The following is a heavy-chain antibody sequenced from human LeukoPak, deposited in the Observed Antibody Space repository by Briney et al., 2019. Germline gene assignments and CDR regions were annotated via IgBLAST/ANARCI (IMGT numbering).Heavy chain of an antibody. CDR1: GGSISSSSYY. Sequence: SETLSLTCTVSGGSISSSSYYWGWIRQPPGKGLEWIGNIYYSGSTYYNPSLKSRVTISVDTSKNQLSLKLSSVTAADTAVYFCARSGGLWLLTYYFDYWGQGTLVTVSS. J-gene: IGHJ4*02. V-gene: IGHV4-39*07. CDR2: IYYSGST. CDR3: ARSGGLWLLTYYFDY. D-gene: IGHD3-22*01.